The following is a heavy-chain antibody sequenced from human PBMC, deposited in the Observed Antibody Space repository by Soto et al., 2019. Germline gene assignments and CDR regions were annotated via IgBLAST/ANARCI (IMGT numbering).Heavy chain of an antibody. J-gene: IGHJ5*02. CDR1: GDTFSSYA. V-gene: IGHV1-69*13. Sequence: VKVSCKASGDTFSSYAISWVRQAPGQGLEGMGGIIPIFGTANYAQKFQGRVTITADECTSTAYMELSSLRSEDTAVYYCARGYYDFWSGYYYNWFDPWGQGTLVTVSS. D-gene: IGHD3-3*01. CDR2: IIPIFGTA. CDR3: ARGYYDFWSGYYYNWFDP.